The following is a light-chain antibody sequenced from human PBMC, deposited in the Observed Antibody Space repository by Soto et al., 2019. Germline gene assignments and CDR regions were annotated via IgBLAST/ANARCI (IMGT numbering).Light chain of an antibody. CDR2: NVN. CDR3: LSHTTSRTYV. Sequence: QSALTQPASVSGSPGQSITISCSGTSSDIGAYEYVSRYQQHPGKPPKLMIYNVNNRPSGVSYRFSGSKSGNTASLTISRLQAEDDADYYCLSHTTSRTYVFGPGTKVTVL. V-gene: IGLV2-14*03. J-gene: IGLJ1*01. CDR1: SSDIGAYEY.